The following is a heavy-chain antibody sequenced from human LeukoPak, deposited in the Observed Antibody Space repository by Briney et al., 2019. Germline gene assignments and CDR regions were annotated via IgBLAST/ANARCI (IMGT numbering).Heavy chain of an antibody. D-gene: IGHD3-22*01. CDR2: IYYSGST. J-gene: IGHJ4*02. V-gene: IGHV4-59*01. CDR1: GCSIRSYY. CDR3: ARVDYYASSVFDY. Sequence: SETLSLTCTVSGCSIRSYYWSWIRQPPGKALEWMGYIYYSGSTKYIPSLKSRVTISVDTAKTQSSLILNSVTAADTAVYYCARVDYYASSVFDYWGQGPVVTVSS.